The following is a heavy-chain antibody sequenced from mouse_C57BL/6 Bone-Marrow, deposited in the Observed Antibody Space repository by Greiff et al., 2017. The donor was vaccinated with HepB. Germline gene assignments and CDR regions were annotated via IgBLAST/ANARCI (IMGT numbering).Heavy chain of an antibody. CDR2: ISNGGGST. CDR1: GFTFSDYY. V-gene: IGHV5-12*01. D-gene: IGHD6-1*01. J-gene: IGHJ4*01. Sequence: EVMLVESGGGLVQPGGSLKLSCAASGFTFSDYYMYWVRQTPEKRLEWVAYISNGGGSTYYPDTVKGRFTISRDNDKNTLYLQMSRLKSEDTAMYYCARAGPTTSYDAMDYWGQGPSVTVSS. CDR3: ARAGPTTSYDAMDY.